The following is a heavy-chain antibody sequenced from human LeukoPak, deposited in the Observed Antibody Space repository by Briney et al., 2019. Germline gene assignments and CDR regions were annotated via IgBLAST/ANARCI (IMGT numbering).Heavy chain of an antibody. CDR1: GFTFDDYA. J-gene: IGHJ4*02. CDR2: ISRDSGSI. D-gene: IGHD3-16*01. V-gene: IGHV3-9*01. CDR3: AKAQPPVVRGGEDY. Sequence: PGGSLRLSCAASGFTFDDYAMHWVRQAPGKGLEWVSGISRDSGSIGYADSVKGRFTISRDNARNSLHLQMNSLRPDDPALYYCAKAQPPVVRGGEDYWGQGTLAPFSS.